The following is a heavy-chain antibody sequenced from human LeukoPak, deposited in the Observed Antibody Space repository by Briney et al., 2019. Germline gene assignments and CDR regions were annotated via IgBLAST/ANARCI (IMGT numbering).Heavy chain of an antibody. CDR1: GGSISSYY. CDR2: IHHSGNT. D-gene: IGHD5-24*01. J-gene: IGHJ4*02. V-gene: IGHV4-34*01. CDR3: ARSRGWLQSHPLGY. Sequence: SETLSLTCTVSGGSISSYYWSWIRQPPGKGLEWIGEIHHSGNTNYNPSLKSRVTISVDTSKIQFSLKLSSVTPADTAVYYCARSRGWLQSHPLGYWGQGTLVTVSS.